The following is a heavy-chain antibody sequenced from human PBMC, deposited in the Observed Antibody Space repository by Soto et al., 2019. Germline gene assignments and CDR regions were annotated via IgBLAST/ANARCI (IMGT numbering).Heavy chain of an antibody. CDR1: GASISSVGYS. Sequence: PSETLSLTXAVSGASISSVGYSWSWIRQPPGKGLEWIGYIYHSGSTYYNPSLKSRVTISVDRSKNQFSLKLSSVTAADTAVYYCARVPGPWGQGTLVTVSS. CDR3: ARVPGP. D-gene: IGHD7-27*01. J-gene: IGHJ5*02. CDR2: IYHSGST. V-gene: IGHV4-30-2*01.